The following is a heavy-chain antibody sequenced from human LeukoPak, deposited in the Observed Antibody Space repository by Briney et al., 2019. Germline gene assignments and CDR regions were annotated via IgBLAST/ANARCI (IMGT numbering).Heavy chain of an antibody. J-gene: IGHJ5*02. Sequence: SETLSLTCTVSGGSISSGDYYWSWIRQPPGKGLEWIGYIYYSGSTYYNPSLKSRVTISVDTSKNQFSLKLSSVTAADTAVYYCARGEEREREPPILNWFDPWGQGTLVTVSS. CDR3: ARGEEREREPPILNWFDP. D-gene: IGHD1-14*01. V-gene: IGHV4-30-4*01. CDR2: IYYSGST. CDR1: GGSISSGDYY.